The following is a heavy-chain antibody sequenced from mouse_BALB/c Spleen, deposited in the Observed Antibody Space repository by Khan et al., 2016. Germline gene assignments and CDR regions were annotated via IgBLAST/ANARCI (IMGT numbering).Heavy chain of an antibody. V-gene: IGHV3-6*02. CDR3: AGDSYYFDY. Sequence: EVQLQESGPGLVKPSQSLSLTCSVTGYSITSGYYWNWIRQFPGNKLEWMGYISYDGSNNYNPSLKNRISITRDTSKNQFFLKLNSVTTEDTATXYCAGDSYYFDYWGPGTTLTVSS. CDR2: ISYDGSN. J-gene: IGHJ2*01. CDR1: GYSITSGYY.